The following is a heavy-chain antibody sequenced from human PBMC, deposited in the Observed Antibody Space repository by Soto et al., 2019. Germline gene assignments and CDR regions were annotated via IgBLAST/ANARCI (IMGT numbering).Heavy chain of an antibody. CDR2: ITGSGGRT. J-gene: IGHJ4*02. CDR1: GFTFSSYA. CDR3: AKYPPASGAACAH. V-gene: IGHV3-23*01. Sequence: GGSLRLSCTASGFTFSSYAMTWVRQAPGRGLEGVSGITGSGGRTYYADSVKGRFTISRDNSKSTLYLKMNSMRAEDMAVYYCAKYPPASGAACAHWGQGTLVTVSS. D-gene: IGHD1-26*01.